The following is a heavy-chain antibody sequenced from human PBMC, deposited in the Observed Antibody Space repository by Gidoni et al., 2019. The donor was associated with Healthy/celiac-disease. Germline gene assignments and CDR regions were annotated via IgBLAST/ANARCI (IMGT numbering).Heavy chain of an antibody. V-gene: IGHV3-9*01. CDR3: AKYIHSSGPYGMDV. CDR1: GFTFADYA. D-gene: IGHD6-19*01. J-gene: IGHJ6*02. CDR2: ISWNRGSI. Sequence: EVQLVESGGGWVQPGMSLRLSCAGSGFTFADYARDWVRQAPGKGLEWVSGISWNRGSIGYADSVKGRFTISRDNAKNSLYLQMNSLRAEDTALYYCAKYIHSSGPYGMDVWGQGTTVTVSS.